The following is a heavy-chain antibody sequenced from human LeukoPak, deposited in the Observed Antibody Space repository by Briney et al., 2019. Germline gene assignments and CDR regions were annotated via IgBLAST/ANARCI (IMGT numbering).Heavy chain of an antibody. CDR2: INHSGST. V-gene: IGHV4-34*01. Sequence: PSETLSLTCAVYGGSFSGYCWSWIRQPPGKGLEWIGEINHSGSTNYNPSLKSRVTISVDTSKNQFSLKLSSVTAAGTAVYYCAKDYDFWSGYSMWGQGTLVTVSS. CDR3: AKDYDFWSGYSM. CDR1: GGSFSGYC. J-gene: IGHJ4*02. D-gene: IGHD3-3*01.